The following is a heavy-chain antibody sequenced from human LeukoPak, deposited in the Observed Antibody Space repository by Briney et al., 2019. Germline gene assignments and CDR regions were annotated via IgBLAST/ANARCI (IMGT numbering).Heavy chain of an antibody. J-gene: IGHJ4*02. CDR2: ISGSGGST. Sequence: PGGSLRLSCAASGFTFSSYWMHWVRQAPGKGLEWVSAISGSGGSTYYADSVKGRFTISRDNSKNTLYLQMNSLRAEDTAVYYCAKDLPTISSYDSSGYLISHFDYWGQGTLVTVSS. CDR1: GFTFSSYW. CDR3: AKDLPTISSYDSSGYLISHFDY. V-gene: IGHV3-23*01. D-gene: IGHD3-22*01.